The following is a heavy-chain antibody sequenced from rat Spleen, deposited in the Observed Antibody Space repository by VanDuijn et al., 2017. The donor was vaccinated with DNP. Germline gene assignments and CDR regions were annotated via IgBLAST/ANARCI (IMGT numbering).Heavy chain of an antibody. Sequence: EVQLQESGPGLLKPSQSLSLTCSVTGYSITSSSRWNWIRKFPGNKLEWMGYINSAGSTDYNPSLKGRISITRDTSKNQFFLQLNSVTTEDTATYYCARWNIGTTTLDYWGQGVMVTVSS. CDR3: ARWNIGTTTLDY. V-gene: IGHV3-3*01. CDR2: INSAGST. J-gene: IGHJ2*01. CDR1: GYSITSSSR. D-gene: IGHD1-5*01.